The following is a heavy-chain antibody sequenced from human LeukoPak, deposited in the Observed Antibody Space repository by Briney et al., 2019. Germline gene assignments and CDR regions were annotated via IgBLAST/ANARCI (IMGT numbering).Heavy chain of an antibody. D-gene: IGHD3-3*01. V-gene: IGHV2-70*11. CDR3: ALKIIPPPGPEEDY. Sequence: SGPTLVNPTQTLTLTCTFSGFSLSTSGMCVSWIRQPPGKALEWLARIDWDDDKYYSTSLKTRLTISKDTSKNQVVLTMTNMDPVNTPPYYCALKIIPPPGPEEDYWGQGPLVTVSS. CDR1: GFSLSTSGMC. CDR2: IDWDDDK. J-gene: IGHJ4*02.